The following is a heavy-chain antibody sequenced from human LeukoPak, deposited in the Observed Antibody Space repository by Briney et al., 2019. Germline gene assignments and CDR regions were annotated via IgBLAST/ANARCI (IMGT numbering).Heavy chain of an antibody. J-gene: IGHJ3*02. CDR1: GGSISSFY. Sequence: SETLSLTCTVSGGSISSFYWSWIRQPPGKGLEWIGYIYYSGSTNYNPSLKSRVTISVDTSKNQFSLKLSSVTAADTAVYYCARAYSSSWYPGGDAFIIWGQGTMVTVSS. D-gene: IGHD6-13*01. V-gene: IGHV4-59*01. CDR3: ARAYSSSWYPGGDAFII. CDR2: IYYSGST.